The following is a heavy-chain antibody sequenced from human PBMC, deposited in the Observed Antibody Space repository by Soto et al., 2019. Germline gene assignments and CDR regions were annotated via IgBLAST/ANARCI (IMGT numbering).Heavy chain of an antibody. J-gene: IGHJ4*02. CDR2: IYSGGST. CDR3: TTYSSLDY. D-gene: IGHD6-13*01. V-gene: IGHV3-53*02. CDR1: GFTVSNNY. Sequence: EVQLVETGGGLIQPGGSLRLSCAASGFTVSNNYMSWVRQAPGKGLEWVSLIYSGGSTYYADSVKGRFTISRDNSKNTLYLQMNSLRAEDTAVYYCTTYSSLDYWGQGTLVTVSS.